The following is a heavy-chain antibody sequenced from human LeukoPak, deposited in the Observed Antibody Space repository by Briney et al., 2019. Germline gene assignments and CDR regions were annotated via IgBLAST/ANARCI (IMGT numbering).Heavy chain of an antibody. CDR1: GFTFSDYY. J-gene: IGHJ3*02. CDR2: ISSSSSYT. CDR3: AREYYYDSSEVDAFDI. Sequence: GGSLRLSCAASGFTFSDYYMSWIRQAPGKGLEWVSYISSSSSYTNYADSVTGRFTISRDNAKNSLYLQMNSLRAEDTAVYYCAREYYYDSSEVDAFDIWGQGTMVTVSS. V-gene: IGHV3-11*06. D-gene: IGHD3-22*01.